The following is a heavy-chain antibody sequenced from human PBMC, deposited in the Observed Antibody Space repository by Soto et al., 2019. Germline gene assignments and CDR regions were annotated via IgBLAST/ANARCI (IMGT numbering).Heavy chain of an antibody. CDR2: TYYRSKWYN. CDR3: ARGKGSAAAGTGSIDY. Sequence: SQTLSLTCAISGDSVSSNSAAWNWIRQSPSRGLEWLGRTYYRSKWYNDYAVSVKSRITINPDTSKNQFSLQLNSVTPEDTAVYYCARGKGSAAAGTGSIDYWGQGTLVTLSS. CDR1: GDSVSSNSAA. V-gene: IGHV6-1*01. D-gene: IGHD6-13*01. J-gene: IGHJ4*02.